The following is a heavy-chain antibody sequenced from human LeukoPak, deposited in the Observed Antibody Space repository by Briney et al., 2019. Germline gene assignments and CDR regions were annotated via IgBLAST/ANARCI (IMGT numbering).Heavy chain of an antibody. D-gene: IGHD6-13*01. CDR1: GDSVSNYNDA. V-gene: IGHV6-1*01. Sequence: SQTLSLTCAVSGDSVSNYNDAWHWIRQSPSRGLEWLGRTYYRSRWKYDYADSVQNRIVVTGDTFNNQFSLQLNSMTPDDTAVYYCARATLAEISSWLTAWGQGTLVAVSS. J-gene: IGHJ5*02. CDR2: TYYRSRWKY. CDR3: ARATLAEISSWLTA.